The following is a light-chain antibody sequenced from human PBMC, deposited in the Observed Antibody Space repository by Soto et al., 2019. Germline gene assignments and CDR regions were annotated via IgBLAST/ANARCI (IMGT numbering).Light chain of an antibody. Sequence: EIVLTQSPAPLALSPGEIASLSCRASHSVSTYFAWDQQKPGQAPRLLLYDASTRATGCPARFSGSGSETDFTLTISSLVPEDFAVYYCQQRCNWPPITFGGGANVEI. J-gene: IGKJ4*02. CDR1: HSVSTY. CDR2: DAS. CDR3: QQRCNWPPIT. V-gene: IGKV3-11*01.